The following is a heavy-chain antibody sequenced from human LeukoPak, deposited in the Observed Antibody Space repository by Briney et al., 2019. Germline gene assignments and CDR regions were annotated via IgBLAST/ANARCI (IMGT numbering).Heavy chain of an antibody. Sequence: NPSETLSLTCTVSGGSISGYYWTWIRQPAGKGREWIGRINTSGSTNYNPSLKSRVTMSVDPSKTQFSLNLSSVTAADTAVYYCARNTPKRGSYGYYFDYWGQGSLVTVSS. CDR2: INTSGST. D-gene: IGHD1-26*01. J-gene: IGHJ4*02. CDR3: ARNTPKRGSYGYYFDY. CDR1: GGSISGYY. V-gene: IGHV4-4*07.